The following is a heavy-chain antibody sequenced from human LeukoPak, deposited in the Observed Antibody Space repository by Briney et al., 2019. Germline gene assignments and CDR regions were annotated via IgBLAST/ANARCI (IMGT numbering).Heavy chain of an antibody. V-gene: IGHV1-2*02. D-gene: IGHD1-26*01. Sequence: GASVKVSCKASGYTFTGYYMHWARQAPGQGLEWMGWINPNSGGTNYAQKFQGRVTMTRDTSISTAYMELSRLRSDDTAVYYCARESELGGSNDYWGQGTLVTVSS. J-gene: IGHJ4*02. CDR3: ARESELGGSNDY. CDR1: GYTFTGYY. CDR2: INPNSGGT.